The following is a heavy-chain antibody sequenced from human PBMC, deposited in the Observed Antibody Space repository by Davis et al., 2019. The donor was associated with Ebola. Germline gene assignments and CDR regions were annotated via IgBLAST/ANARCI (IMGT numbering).Heavy chain of an antibody. D-gene: IGHD2-2*02. CDR3: AREKHCSSTSCYKAASGWWDY. J-gene: IGHJ4*02. Sequence: GGSLRLSCAASGFTVSSNYMSWVRQAPGKGLEWVSVIYSGGSTYYADSVKGRFTISRDNAKNSLYLQMNSLRDEDTAVYYCAREKHCSSTSCYKAASGWWDYWGQGTLVTVSS. V-gene: IGHV3-66*01. CDR2: IYSGGST. CDR1: GFTVSSNY.